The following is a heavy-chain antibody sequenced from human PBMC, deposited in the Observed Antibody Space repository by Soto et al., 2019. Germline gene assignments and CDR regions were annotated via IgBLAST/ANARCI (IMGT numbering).Heavy chain of an antibody. CDR3: ARGTTAAD. CDR1: GVTFSTLW. Sequence: EVQLVESGGGLVQPGGSLRLSCAASGVTFSTLWLTWDRQAPGKGLEWGASIKLHGNEKQYLDSVKGRFTISRENAKESLYLQMNSLRGEYSGLYYCARGTTAADWGQGTRVTVSS. V-gene: IGHV3-7*01. CDR2: IKLHGNEK. J-gene: IGHJ4*02. D-gene: IGHD6-25*01.